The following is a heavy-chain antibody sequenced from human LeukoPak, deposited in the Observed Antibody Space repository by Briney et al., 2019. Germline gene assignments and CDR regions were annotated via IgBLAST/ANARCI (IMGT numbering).Heavy chain of an antibody. J-gene: IGHJ6*02. D-gene: IGHD5-24*01. CDR2: IKQDGSEK. Sequence: PGGSLRLSCAASGFTFSSYWMSWVRQAPGKGLEWVANIKQDGSEKYYVDSVKGRFTISRDNAKNSLYLQMNSLRAEDTAVYYCARDCREEYYYYYYGMDVWGQGTTVTVSS. CDR3: ARDCREEYYYYYYGMDV. CDR1: GFTFSSYW. V-gene: IGHV3-7*03.